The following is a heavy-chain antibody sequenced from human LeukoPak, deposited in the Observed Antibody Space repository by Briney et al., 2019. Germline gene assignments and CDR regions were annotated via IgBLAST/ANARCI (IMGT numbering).Heavy chain of an antibody. CDR3: ARDLMGQWLVFFDS. J-gene: IGHJ4*02. Sequence: GGSLRLSCAASGFTFSSYEMNWVRQAPGKGLEWISYISSSGSSIYYADSVKGRFTISRDNAKNSLYLQMTSLRVEDTAVYYCARDLMGQWLVFFDSWGQGTLVTVSS. CDR2: ISSSGSSI. CDR1: GFTFSSYE. D-gene: IGHD6-19*01. V-gene: IGHV3-48*03.